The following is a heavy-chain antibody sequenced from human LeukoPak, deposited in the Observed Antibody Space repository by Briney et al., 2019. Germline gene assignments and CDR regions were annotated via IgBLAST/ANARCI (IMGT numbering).Heavy chain of an antibody. J-gene: IGHJ6*03. CDR3: ARLPQARTAIVWTRCYYSYVYV. V-gene: IGHV4-34*01. D-gene: IGHD5-18*01. Sequence: SETLSLTCAVYGGSFSGYYWSWIRQPPGKGLEWIGEINHSGSINYNPSLKSRVTISVDTSKNQFSLKLSSVTAADTAVYYCARLPQARTAIVWTRCYYSYVYVWGNGTTVTISS. CDR1: GGSFSGYY. CDR2: INHSGSI.